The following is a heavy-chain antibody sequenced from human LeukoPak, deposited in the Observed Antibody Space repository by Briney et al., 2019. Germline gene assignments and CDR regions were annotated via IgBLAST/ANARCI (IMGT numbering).Heavy chain of an antibody. CDR2: IYYSGST. CDR1: GGSHSSYY. CDR3: AATGPYYFHY. D-gene: IGHD3-9*01. V-gene: IGHV4-59*01. J-gene: IGHJ4*02. Sequence: KPSENPSPTRAFPGGSHSSYYWGWNPQPPRKGPVWIGYIYYSGSTNYNPSLKSRVTISVDASKNQVSLQLNSLTAADTALYYCAATGPYYFHYWGQGTLVTVSS.